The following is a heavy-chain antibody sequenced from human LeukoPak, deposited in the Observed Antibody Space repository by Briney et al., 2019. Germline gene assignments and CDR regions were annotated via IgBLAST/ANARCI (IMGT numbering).Heavy chain of an antibody. CDR3: ASAKYYYDSSGLDYFDY. D-gene: IGHD3-22*01. V-gene: IGHV4-39*07. CDR1: GGSISSSSYY. J-gene: IGHJ4*02. Sequence: SETLSLTCTVSGGSISSSSYYWGWTRQPPGKGLEWIGSIYYSGSTYYNPSLKSRVTISVDTSKNQFSLKLSSVTAADTAVYYCASAKYYYDSSGLDYFDYWGQGTLVTVSS. CDR2: IYYSGST.